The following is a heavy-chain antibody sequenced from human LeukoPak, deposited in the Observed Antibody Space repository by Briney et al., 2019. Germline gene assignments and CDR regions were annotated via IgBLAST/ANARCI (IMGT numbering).Heavy chain of an antibody. CDR2: IYYSGST. CDR3: ARQGPSYNYYYYMAV. CDR1: GGSISSSSYY. V-gene: IGHV4-39*01. Sequence: SETLSLTCTVSGGSISSSSYYWGWIRQPPGKGLEWIGSIYYSGSTSYNPSLNSRVTISVDTSKNQFSLILSSVTAADTAVYYCARQGPSYNYYYYMAVWGKGTTVTVSS. J-gene: IGHJ6*03.